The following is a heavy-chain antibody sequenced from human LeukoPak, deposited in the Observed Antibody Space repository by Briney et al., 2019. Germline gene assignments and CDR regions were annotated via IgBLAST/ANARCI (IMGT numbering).Heavy chain of an antibody. Sequence: LRLSCAASGFTFSDYFMTWIRQPPGKGLEWIGEINHSGSTNYNPSLKSRVTISVDTSKNQFSLKLSSVTAADTAVYYCATDYSNLFDYWGQGTLVTVSS. D-gene: IGHD4-4*01. CDR3: ATDYSNLFDY. CDR2: INHSGST. V-gene: IGHV4-34*08. CDR1: GFTFSDYF. J-gene: IGHJ4*02.